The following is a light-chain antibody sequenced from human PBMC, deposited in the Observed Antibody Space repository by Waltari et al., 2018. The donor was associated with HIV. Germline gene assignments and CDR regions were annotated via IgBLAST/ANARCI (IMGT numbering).Light chain of an antibody. J-gene: IGKJ1*01. V-gene: IGKV1-39*01. CDR3: QQSYTSPR. CDR2: GVS. Sequence: DIQMTQSPSSLSAAVGDRVTIPCRASRYISSYLNWYQHKPGKAPKLLIYGVSTLHSGVPSRFSGSGSATEFTLTISSLQPEDFATYYWQQSYTSPRFGQGTKVEI. CDR1: RYISSY.